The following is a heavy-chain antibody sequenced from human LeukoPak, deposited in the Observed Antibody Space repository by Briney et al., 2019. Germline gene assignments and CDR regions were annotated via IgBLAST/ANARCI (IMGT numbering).Heavy chain of an antibody. CDR2: INTTGSTT. D-gene: IGHD2-15*01. CDR1: GFTFSGSA. Sequence: GTLSLSCAASGFTFSGSAMHWLRQAPGKGLEWVSNINTTGSTTYYADPVKGRFTSCIDNSKNTLYLQMNSLRAEDTAIYYCAKNGDRGAYCTGGICYPYFYYYMDVWGKGTTVTI. V-gene: IGHV3-23*01. J-gene: IGHJ6*03. CDR3: AKNGDRGAYCTGGICYPYFYYYMDV.